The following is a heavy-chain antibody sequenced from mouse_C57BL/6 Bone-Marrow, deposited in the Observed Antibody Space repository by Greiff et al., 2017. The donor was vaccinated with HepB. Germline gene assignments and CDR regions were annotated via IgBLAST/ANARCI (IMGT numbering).Heavy chain of an antibody. CDR2: IRNKANGYTT. D-gene: IGHD6-1*01. CDR3: ASLSSYAMDY. V-gene: IGHV7-3*01. Sequence: DVKLVESGGGLVQPGGSLILSCAASGFTFTDYYMSWVRQPPGKALEWLGFIRNKANGYTTEYSASVKGRFTISRDNSQSILYIQMNALRAEDSATYYCASLSSYAMDYWGQGTSVTVSS. CDR1: GFTFTDYY. J-gene: IGHJ4*01.